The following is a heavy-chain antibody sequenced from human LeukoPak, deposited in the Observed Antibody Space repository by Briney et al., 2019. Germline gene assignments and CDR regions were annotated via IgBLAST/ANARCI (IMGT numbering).Heavy chain of an antibody. Sequence: SGGSLRLSCAASGFTFSSYAMSWVRQAPGKGLEWVSAISGSGGSTYYADSVKGRFTISRDNSKNTLYLQMNSLRAEDTAVYYCATLISIAAAGRREDYWGQGTLVTVSS. V-gene: IGHV3-23*01. D-gene: IGHD6-13*01. CDR2: ISGSGGST. J-gene: IGHJ4*02. CDR3: ATLISIAAAGRREDY. CDR1: GFTFSSYA.